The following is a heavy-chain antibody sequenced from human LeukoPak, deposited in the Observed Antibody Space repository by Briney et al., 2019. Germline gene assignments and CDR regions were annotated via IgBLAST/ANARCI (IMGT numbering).Heavy chain of an antibody. Sequence: GGSLRLSCAASGFTFSDYYMSWIRQAPGKGLERVSYISSSGSTIYYADSVKGRFTISRDNAKNSLYLQMNSLRAEDTAVYYCARDPRHSGSYGKAFDIWGQGTMVTVSS. CDR2: ISSSGSTI. CDR1: GFTFSDYY. J-gene: IGHJ3*02. CDR3: ARDPRHSGSYGKAFDI. D-gene: IGHD1-26*01. V-gene: IGHV3-11*04.